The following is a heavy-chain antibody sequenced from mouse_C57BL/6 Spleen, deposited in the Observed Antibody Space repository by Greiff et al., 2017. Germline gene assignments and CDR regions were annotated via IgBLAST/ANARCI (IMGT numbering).Heavy chain of an antibody. D-gene: IGHD1-1*01. J-gene: IGHJ3*01. CDR1: GYTFTSYW. V-gene: IGHV1-50*01. Sequence: VQLQQPGAELVKPGASVKLSCKASGYTFTSYWKQGVKQRPGQGLEWIGEIDPSDSYTNYNQKFKGKATLTVDTSSSTAYMQLSSLTSEDSAVYYCAREGTAVYWGQGTLVTVSA. CDR2: IDPSDSYT. CDR3: AREGTAVY.